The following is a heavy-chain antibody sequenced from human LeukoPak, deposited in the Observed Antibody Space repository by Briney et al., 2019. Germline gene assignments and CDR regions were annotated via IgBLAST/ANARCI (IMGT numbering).Heavy chain of an antibody. CDR2: ISYDGSNK. CDR1: GFTFSSYA. Sequence: GGSLRLSCAASGFTFSSYAMHWVRQAPGKGLEWVAVISYDGSNKYYADSVKGRFTISRDNSKNTLYLQMNSLRAEDTAVYYCASRKSGSYPHGFDPWGQGTLVTVSS. D-gene: IGHD1-26*01. CDR3: ASRKSGSYPHGFDP. J-gene: IGHJ5*02. V-gene: IGHV3-30-3*01.